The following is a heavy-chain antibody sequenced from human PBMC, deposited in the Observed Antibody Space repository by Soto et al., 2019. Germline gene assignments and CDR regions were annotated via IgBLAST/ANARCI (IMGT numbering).Heavy chain of an antibody. D-gene: IGHD2-21*02. CDR3: ATPLIPAYCGGDCYTYTEYFQH. CDR2: ISSSSSYT. CDR1: GFTFSDYY. J-gene: IGHJ1*01. Sequence: QVQLVESGGGLVKPGGSLRLSCAASGFTFSDYYMSWIRQAPGKGLEWVSYISSSSSYTNYADSVKGRFTISRDNAKNSLYLQMNSLRAEDTAVYYCATPLIPAYCGGDCYTYTEYFQHWGQAPWSPSPQ. V-gene: IGHV3-11*06.